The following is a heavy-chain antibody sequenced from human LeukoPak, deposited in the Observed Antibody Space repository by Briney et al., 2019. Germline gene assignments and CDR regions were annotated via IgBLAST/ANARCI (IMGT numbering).Heavy chain of an antibody. CDR1: GFTFSSYA. CDR3: ARDYLPGRDDYYYMDV. J-gene: IGHJ6*03. CDR2: ISGSGGST. Sequence: PGGSLRLSCAASGFTFSSYAMSWVRQAPGKGLEWVSDISGSGGSTYSADSVKGRFTIFRDNSKNTLYLQMNSLRADDTALYYCARDYLPGRDDYYYMDVWGKGTTATVSS. D-gene: IGHD3-16*02. V-gene: IGHV3-23*01.